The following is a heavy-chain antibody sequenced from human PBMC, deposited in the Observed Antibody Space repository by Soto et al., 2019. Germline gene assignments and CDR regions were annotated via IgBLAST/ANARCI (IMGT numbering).Heavy chain of an antibody. CDR1: GGSITSGDYY. CDR3: ARARGRYSYDGSGFLHYLDN. CDR2: IYSNGGT. J-gene: IGHJ4*02. Sequence: PSETLSLTCTLSGGSITSGDYYWSWIRQPPGKGLDWIGYIYSNGGTDYNSSLKSRVTISLDTSKNQFSLKLTSVTAADTAVYFCARARGRYSYDGSGFLHYLDNWGQGTLVTVSS. V-gene: IGHV4-30-4*01. D-gene: IGHD3-22*01.